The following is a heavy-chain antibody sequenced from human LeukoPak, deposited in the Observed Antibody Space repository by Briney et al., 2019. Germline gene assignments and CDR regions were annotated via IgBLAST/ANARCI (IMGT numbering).Heavy chain of an antibody. CDR2: IRYDGSNK. CDR1: EFTFSSYG. J-gene: IGHJ4*02. CDR3: AKDLTAMVPNYFDY. D-gene: IGHD5-18*01. Sequence: GSLRLSCAASEFTFSSYGMHWVRQAPGKGLEWVAFIRYDGSNKYYADSVKGRFTISRDNSKNTLYLQMNSLRAEDTAVYYCAKDLTAMVPNYFDYWGQGTLVTVSS. V-gene: IGHV3-30*02.